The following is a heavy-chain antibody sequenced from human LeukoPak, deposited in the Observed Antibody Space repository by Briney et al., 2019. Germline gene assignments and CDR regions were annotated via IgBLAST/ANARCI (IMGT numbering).Heavy chain of an antibody. CDR1: GYTFTSYY. Sequence: GASVKVSCKASGYTFTSYYMHWVRQAPGQGLEWMGIINPSGGSTSYAQKFQGRVTMTRDMSTSTVYMELSSLRSEDTAVYYCAREGPTTVLFDYWGQGTLVTVSS. D-gene: IGHD1-14*01. CDR2: INPSGGST. CDR3: AREGPTTVLFDY. J-gene: IGHJ4*02. V-gene: IGHV1-46*01.